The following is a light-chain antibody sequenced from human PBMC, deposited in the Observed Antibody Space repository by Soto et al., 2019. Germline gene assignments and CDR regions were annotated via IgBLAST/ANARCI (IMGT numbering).Light chain of an antibody. J-gene: IGLJ3*02. V-gene: IGLV2-14*01. CDR2: EVS. CDR3: SSYTSTFTPV. CDR1: SSDVGGYNY. Sequence: QSALTQPASVSGSPGQSITISCTGTSSDVGGYNYVSWYQQHPGKAPKLMIYEVSNRPPGVSNRFSGSKSGNTASLTISGLQAEDEADYYCSSYTSTFTPVFGGGTKLTVL.